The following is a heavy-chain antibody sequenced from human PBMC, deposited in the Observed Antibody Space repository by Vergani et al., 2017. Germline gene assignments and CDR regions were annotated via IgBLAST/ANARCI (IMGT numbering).Heavy chain of an antibody. D-gene: IGHD2-8*02. J-gene: IGHJ4*02. Sequence: QVQLQQWGAGLLKPSETLSLTCSVSGYSLTSGHYWDWIRQPPGKGLEWIGSVFHNGTTYYSPSLKSRVTILVDTSKNQFSLKLSCVTDADTAVYYCARALVHCTGGNCVPNYYFEYWGQGTLVTVSS. CDR1: GYSLTSGHY. V-gene: IGHV4-38-2*02. CDR2: VFHNGTT. CDR3: ARALVHCTGGNCVPNYYFEY.